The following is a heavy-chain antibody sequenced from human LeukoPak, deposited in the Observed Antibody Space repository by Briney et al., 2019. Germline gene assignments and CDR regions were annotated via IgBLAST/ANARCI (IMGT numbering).Heavy chain of an antibody. V-gene: IGHV1-24*01. CDR1: GYTLTELS. J-gene: IGHJ4*02. CDR3: ATVSREMATNSYYFDY. CDR2: FDPEDGET. Sequence: GASVKVSCKVSGYTLTELSMHWVRQAPGKGLEWIGGFDPEDGETIYAQKFQGRVTMTEDTSTDTAYMELSSLRSEDTAVYYCATVSREMATNSYYFDYWGQGTLVTVSS. D-gene: IGHD5-24*01.